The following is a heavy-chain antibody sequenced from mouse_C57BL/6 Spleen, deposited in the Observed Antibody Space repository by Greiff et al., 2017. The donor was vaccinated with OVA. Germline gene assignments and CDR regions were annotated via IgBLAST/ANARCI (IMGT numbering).Heavy chain of an antibody. CDR2: IRSKSNNYAT. D-gene: IGHD2-12*01. V-gene: IGHV10-1*01. J-gene: IGHJ2*01. CDR1: GFSFNTYA. CDR3: VRHYEGYFDY. Sequence: EVMLVESGGGLVQPKGSLKLSCAASGFSFNTYAMNWVRQAPGKGLEWVARIRSKSNNYATYYADSVKDRFTISRDDSESMLYLQMNNLKTEDTAMYYCVRHYEGYFDYWGQGTTLTVSS.